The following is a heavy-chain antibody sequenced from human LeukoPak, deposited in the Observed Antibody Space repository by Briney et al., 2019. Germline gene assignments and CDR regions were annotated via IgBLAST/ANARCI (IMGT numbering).Heavy chain of an antibody. CDR2: ISSNGGST. D-gene: IGHD3-10*01. Sequence: PGGSLRLSCAASGFTFSSYAMHWVRQAPGKGPEYVSAISSNGGSTYYANSVKGRFTISRDNSKNTLYLQMGSLRAEDMAVYYCARAAVRGVTPDYWGQGTLVTVSS. J-gene: IGHJ4*02. CDR1: GFTFSSYA. CDR3: ARAAVRGVTPDY. V-gene: IGHV3-64*01.